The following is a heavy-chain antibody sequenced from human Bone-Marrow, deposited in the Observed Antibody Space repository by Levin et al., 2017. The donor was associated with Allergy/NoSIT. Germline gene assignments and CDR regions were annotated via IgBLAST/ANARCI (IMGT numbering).Heavy chain of an antibody. D-gene: IGHD3-10*01. Sequence: GESPKISCAASGFTFNNYGMHWVRQAPGKGLEWVAVMSYDGSNKYYADSVKGRFTISRDNSKNTLYLQMNSLRAEDTAVYYCAKDHGSGSTFDYWGQGTLVTVSS. J-gene: IGHJ4*02. CDR2: MSYDGSNK. V-gene: IGHV3-30*18. CDR1: GFTFNNYG. CDR3: AKDHGSGSTFDY.